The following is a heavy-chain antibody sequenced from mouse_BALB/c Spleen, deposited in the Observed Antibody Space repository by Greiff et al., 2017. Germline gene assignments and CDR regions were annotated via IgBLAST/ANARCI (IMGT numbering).Heavy chain of an antibody. D-gene: IGHD1-1*02. V-gene: IGHV14-3*02. Sequence: EVQRQQSGAGLVKPGASGKLSCAASGFNIKDTYMHWVQQRPEQGLEWIGRIGPANGTTKYDPKFQGRATITADTPSNTAYLQLSSLTSEDTAVYYCARWGVGYYFDYWGQGTTLTVSS. CDR1: GFNIKDTY. CDR3: ARWGVGYYFDY. CDR2: IGPANGTT. J-gene: IGHJ2*01.